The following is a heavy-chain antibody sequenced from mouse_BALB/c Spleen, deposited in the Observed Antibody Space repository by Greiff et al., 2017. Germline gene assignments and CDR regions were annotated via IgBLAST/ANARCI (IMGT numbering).Heavy chain of an antibody. CDR1: GFSLTSYG. CDR3: AREPFYYGNYPHYAMDY. J-gene: IGHJ4*01. Sequence: VQLQQSGPGLVAPSQSLSITCTVSGFSLTSYGVHWVRQPPGKGLEWLGVIWAGGSTNYNSALMSRLSISKDNSKSQVFLKMNSLQTDDTAMYYCAREPFYYGNYPHYAMDYWGQGTSVTVSS. D-gene: IGHD2-1*01. V-gene: IGHV2-9*02. CDR2: IWAGGST.